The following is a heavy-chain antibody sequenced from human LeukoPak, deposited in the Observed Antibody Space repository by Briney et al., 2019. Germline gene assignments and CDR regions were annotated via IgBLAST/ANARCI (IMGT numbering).Heavy chain of an antibody. D-gene: IGHD2-2*01. CDR3: ARGAHIVVVAHNWFDP. V-gene: IGHV3-7*01. Sequence: PGGSLRLSCAASGFTFSSNWMSWVRQAPGKGLEWVANIKQDGNEKYYVDSVKGRFTISRDNTKNSLYLQMNSLRAEDTAVYYCARGAHIVVVAHNWFDPWGQGTLVTVSS. J-gene: IGHJ5*02. CDR1: GFTFSSNW. CDR2: IKQDGNEK.